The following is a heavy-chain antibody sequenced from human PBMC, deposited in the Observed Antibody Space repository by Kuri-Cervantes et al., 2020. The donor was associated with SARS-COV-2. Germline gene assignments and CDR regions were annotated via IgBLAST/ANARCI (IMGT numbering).Heavy chain of an antibody. CDR2: INPNSGGT. J-gene: IGHJ4*02. V-gene: IGHV1-18*01. CDR3: ATVGSSTRGGSYL. CDR1: GYTFTSYG. Sequence: ASVKVSCKASGYTFTSYGISWVRQAPGQGLEWMGWINPNSGGTNYAQKFQGRVTMTEDTSTDTAYMELSSLRSEDTAVYYCATVGSSTRGGSYLWGQGTLVTVSS. D-gene: IGHD1-26*01.